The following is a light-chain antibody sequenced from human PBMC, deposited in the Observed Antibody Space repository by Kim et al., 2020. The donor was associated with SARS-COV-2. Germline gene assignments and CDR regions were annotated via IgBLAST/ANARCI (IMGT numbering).Light chain of an antibody. Sequence: LSPGARAPRSFRASRRINSNNLAWFQQRRGQPPRLLIYHISSRAAGIPDRFSGSGSGTDFTLTISTLEPEDFAVYYCQQYDNSPYNFGQGARLEI. CDR2: HIS. V-gene: IGKV3-20*01. CDR1: RRINSNN. J-gene: IGKJ2*01. CDR3: QQYDNSPYN.